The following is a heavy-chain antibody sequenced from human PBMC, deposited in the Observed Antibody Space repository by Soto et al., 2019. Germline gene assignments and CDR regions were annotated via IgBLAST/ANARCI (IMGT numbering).Heavy chain of an antibody. Sequence: SETLSLTCAVYGGSFSGYYWSWIRQPPGKGLEWIGEINHSGSTNYNPSLKSRVTISVDTSKNQFSLKLSSVTAADTAVYYCARGYFTIFGVVIGRPSNWFDPWGQGTLVTVSS. J-gene: IGHJ5*02. CDR3: ARGYFTIFGVVIGRPSNWFDP. CDR1: GGSFSGYY. D-gene: IGHD3-3*01. V-gene: IGHV4-34*01. CDR2: INHSGST.